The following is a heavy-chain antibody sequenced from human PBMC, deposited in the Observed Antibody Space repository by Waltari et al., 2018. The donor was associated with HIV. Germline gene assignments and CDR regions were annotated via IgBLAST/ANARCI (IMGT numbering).Heavy chain of an antibody. J-gene: IGHJ3*02. CDR1: GHTFTSYD. CDR3: ATKAWIQLWFNAFDI. V-gene: IGHV1-8*01. Sequence: QVQLVQSGAEVKKPGASVKVSCKASGHTFTSYDINWVRQATGQGLEWMGWMNPNSGNTGYAQKFQGRVTMTRNTSISTAYMELSSLRSEDTAVYYCATKAWIQLWFNAFDIWGQGTMVTVSS. CDR2: MNPNSGNT. D-gene: IGHD5-18*01.